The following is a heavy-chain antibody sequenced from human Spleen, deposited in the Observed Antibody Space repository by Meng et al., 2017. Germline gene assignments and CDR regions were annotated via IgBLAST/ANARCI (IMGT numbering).Heavy chain of an antibody. D-gene: IGHD6-13*01. CDR1: GGSISSSSYY. CDR3: AREAYSSSRRIQH. J-gene: IGHJ1*01. Sequence: SETLSLTCTVSGGSISSSSYYWGWIRQPPGKGLEWIGEINHSGSTNYNPSLKSRVTISVDTSKNQFSLKLSSVTAADTAVYYCAREAYSSSRRIQHWGQGTLVTVSS. CDR2: INHSGST. V-gene: IGHV4-39*07.